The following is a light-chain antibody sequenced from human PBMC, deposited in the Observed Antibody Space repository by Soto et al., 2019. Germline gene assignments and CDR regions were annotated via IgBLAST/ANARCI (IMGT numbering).Light chain of an antibody. V-gene: IGLV2-14*03. J-gene: IGLJ2*01. CDR2: GVT. CDR3: SSFTSKSSLI. Sequence: QSALTQPTSVSGSPGQSITISCTGNHNDIGTYDYVSWYQQHPGRAPRLLIHGVTTRPSGISGCFSASKSGNTASLTISGLQAEDEADYYCSSFTSKSSLIFGGGTKLTVL. CDR1: HNDIGTYDY.